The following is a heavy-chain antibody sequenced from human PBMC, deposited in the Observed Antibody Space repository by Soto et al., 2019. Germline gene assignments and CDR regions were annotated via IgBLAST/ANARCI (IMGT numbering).Heavy chain of an antibody. D-gene: IGHD6-19*01. V-gene: IGHV1-3*05. J-gene: IGHJ4*02. Sequence: QVQLVQSGAEEKKPRASVKVSCKASGYTFTAYAMHWVRQAPGQRLEWMGWINAGNGNTKYSQKFQGRVTITRDTSASTAYMELSSLRSEDTAAYYCARAVAVPADFDYWGQGTLVTVSS. CDR2: INAGNGNT. CDR1: GYTFTAYA. CDR3: ARAVAVPADFDY.